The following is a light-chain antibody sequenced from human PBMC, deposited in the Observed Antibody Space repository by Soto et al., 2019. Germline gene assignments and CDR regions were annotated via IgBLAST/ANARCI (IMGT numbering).Light chain of an antibody. Sequence: QSVLTQPPSVSDAPRQRVTISCSGSSSNIGNNVVNWYQQLPGKTPKLLIYYDDLLPSGVSDRFSGSKSGTSASLAISGLQSEDEADYYCATWDDSLHVVVFGGGTKLTVL. CDR3: ATWDDSLHVVV. CDR2: YDD. J-gene: IGLJ2*01. V-gene: IGLV1-36*01. CDR1: SSNIGNNV.